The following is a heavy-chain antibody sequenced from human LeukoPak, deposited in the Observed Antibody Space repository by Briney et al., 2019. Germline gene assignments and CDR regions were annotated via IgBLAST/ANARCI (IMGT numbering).Heavy chain of an antibody. Sequence: SETLSLTCTVSGGSISSYYWGWIRQPPGKGLEWIGSIYHSGSTYYNPSLKSRVTISVDTSKNQFSLKLSSVTAADTAVYYCARDQATRGDYCGSGSPAFFDYWGQGSLVTVSS. J-gene: IGHJ4*02. D-gene: IGHD3-10*01. CDR2: IYHSGST. CDR3: ARDQATRGDYCGSGSPAFFDY. V-gene: IGHV4-38-2*02. CDR1: GGSISSYY.